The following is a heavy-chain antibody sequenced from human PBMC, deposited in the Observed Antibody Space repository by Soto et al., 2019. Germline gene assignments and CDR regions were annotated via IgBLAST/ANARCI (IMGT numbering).Heavy chain of an antibody. CDR2: IWYDGSNK. J-gene: IGHJ4*02. D-gene: IGHD4-17*01. CDR1: GFTFSNYG. CDR3: ARDKGGDPYYFDY. Sequence: QVQLVESGGGVVQPGMSLRLSCAASGFTFSNYGMHWVRQAPGKGLEWVAVIWYDGSNKYYADSVKGRFTISRDNSKNTLYLQMNTLRAEDTAVYYCARDKGGDPYYFDYWGQGTLVTVSS. V-gene: IGHV3-33*01.